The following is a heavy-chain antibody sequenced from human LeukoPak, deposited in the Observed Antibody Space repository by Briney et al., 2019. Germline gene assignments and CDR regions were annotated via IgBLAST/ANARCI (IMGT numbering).Heavy chain of an antibody. CDR2: ISYSGST. J-gene: IGHJ4*02. V-gene: IGHV4-59*08. CDR1: GGSISGYY. CDR3: AAAFDY. D-gene: IGHD6-25*01. Sequence: SETLSLTCTVSGGSISGYYWSWIRQPPGKGLEWIGFISYSGSTNYNPSLKSRVTISVDTSKNQFSLELNSVTAADTAVYYCAAAFDYWGQGILVIVSS.